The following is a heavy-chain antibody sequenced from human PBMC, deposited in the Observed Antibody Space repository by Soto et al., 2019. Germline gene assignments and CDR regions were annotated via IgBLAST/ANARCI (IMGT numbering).Heavy chain of an antibody. J-gene: IGHJ3*02. D-gene: IGHD2-15*01. CDR2: ISYDGSNK. CDR3: AREYAVAATADAFDI. V-gene: IGHV3-30-3*01. Sequence: QVQLVESGGGVVQPGRSLRLTCAASGFTFSSYAMHWVRQAPGKGLEWVAVISYDGSNKYYADSVKGRFTISRDNSKNTLYLQMNSLRAEDTAVYYCAREYAVAATADAFDIWGQGTMVTVSS. CDR1: GFTFSSYA.